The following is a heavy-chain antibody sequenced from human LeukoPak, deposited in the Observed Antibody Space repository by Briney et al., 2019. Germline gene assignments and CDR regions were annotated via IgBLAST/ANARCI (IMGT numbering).Heavy chain of an antibody. CDR1: GFTFTSYA. CDR2: ISGSGGST. V-gene: IGHV3-23*01. Sequence: GGSLRLSCAASGFTFTSYAMSWVRQAPGKGLEWVSGISGSGGSTNKADSVKGRFTISRDNSKNTLYLQMNSLRAEDTAVYYCAKGGSSWYWSWVDYWGQGTLVTVSS. D-gene: IGHD6-13*01. CDR3: AKGGSSWYWSWVDY. J-gene: IGHJ4*02.